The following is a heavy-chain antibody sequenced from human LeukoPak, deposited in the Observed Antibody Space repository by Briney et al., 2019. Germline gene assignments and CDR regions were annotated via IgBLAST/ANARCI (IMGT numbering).Heavy chain of an antibody. V-gene: IGHV1-18*01. CDR2: ISAYNGNT. CDR3: ARVAGIAAAGSFDY. J-gene: IGHJ4*02. CDR1: GYTFTSYG. D-gene: IGHD6-13*01. Sequence: ASVKVSCKASGYTFTSYGISWVRQAPGQGLEWMGWISAYNGNTNYAQKLQGRVTMTTDTSTSTAYMELRSLRPDDTAVYYCARVAGIAAAGSFDYWGQGTLVTVSS.